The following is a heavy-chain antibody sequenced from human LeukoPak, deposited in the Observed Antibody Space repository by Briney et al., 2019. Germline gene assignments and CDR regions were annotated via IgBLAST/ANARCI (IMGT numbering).Heavy chain of an antibody. J-gene: IGHJ6*03. V-gene: IGHV4-39*07. D-gene: IGHD3-22*01. Sequence: SETLSLTCTVSGGSISSSSHYWSWIRQPPGKGLEWIGEINHSGSTNYNPSLKSRVTISVDTSKNQFSLKLSSVTAADTAVYYCARTISGYYYYYYYMDVWGKGTTVTVSS. CDR2: INHSGST. CDR3: ARTISGYYYYYYYMDV. CDR1: GGSISSSSHY.